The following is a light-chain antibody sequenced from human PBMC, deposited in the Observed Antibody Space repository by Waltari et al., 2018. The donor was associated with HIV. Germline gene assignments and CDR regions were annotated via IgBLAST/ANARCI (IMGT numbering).Light chain of an antibody. V-gene: IGLV2-8*01. CDR1: SSELGAYNY. CDR3: SSYAGSNNPYV. CDR2: DVI. J-gene: IGLJ1*01. Sequence: QTAQTQPPSASGSPGQSVTSACTGTSSELGAYNYVSWYQQHQDKAPKPMIYDVIKRPSGVPDRFSGSKSGNTASLTVSGLQTEDEADYYCSSYAGSNNPYVFGTGTKVTVL.